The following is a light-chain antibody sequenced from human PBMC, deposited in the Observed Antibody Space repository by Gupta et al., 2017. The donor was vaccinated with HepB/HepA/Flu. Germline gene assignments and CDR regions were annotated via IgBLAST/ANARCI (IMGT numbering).Light chain of an antibody. CDR3: QQRANWPPT. CDR2: DTS. Sequence: EILLTQPPATLSLSPGERATLSCRASQSVSDFLHWYQQRPGQAPRLLIYDTSNRATGTPARFSGSGSGTDFTLTISSLEPEDFAVYYCQQRANWPPTFGPGTKVGIK. CDR1: QSVSDF. J-gene: IGKJ3*01. V-gene: IGKV3-11*01.